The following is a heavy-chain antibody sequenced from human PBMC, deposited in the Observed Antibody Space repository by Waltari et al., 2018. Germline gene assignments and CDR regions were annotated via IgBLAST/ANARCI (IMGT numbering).Heavy chain of an antibody. CDR1: GFTFSSYD. D-gene: IGHD3-9*01. CDR2: IGTAGET. CDR3: ARAGPYYDILTGASPYYGMDV. J-gene: IGHJ6*02. V-gene: IGHV3-13*01. Sequence: EVQLVESGGGLVQPGGSLRLSCAASGFTFSSYDMHWVRQATGKGLEWVSAIGTAGETYYPGSVKGRFTSSREKDKNSLYLQMNSLRAGDTAVYYCARAGPYYDILTGASPYYGMDVWGQGTTVTVSS.